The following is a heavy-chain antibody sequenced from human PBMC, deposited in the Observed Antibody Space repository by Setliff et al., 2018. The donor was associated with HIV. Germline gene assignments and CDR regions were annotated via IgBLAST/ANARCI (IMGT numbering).Heavy chain of an antibody. Sequence: PSETLSLTCTVSGGSIRSDSYYWTWIRQPAGEGLEWIGRIYSSGNTNYNPSLKTRVTISVDTSKNQFSLKLSSVTAADTAVYFCARGYYDILTGYYSSGIWDYWGQGTLVTVSS. J-gene: IGHJ4*02. D-gene: IGHD3-9*01. CDR3: ARGYYDILTGYYSSGIWDY. CDR1: GGSIRSDSYY. V-gene: IGHV4-61*02. CDR2: IYSSGNT.